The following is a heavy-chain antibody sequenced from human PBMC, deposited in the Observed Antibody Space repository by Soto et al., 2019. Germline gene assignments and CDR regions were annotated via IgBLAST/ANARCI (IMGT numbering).Heavy chain of an antibody. CDR3: ATSLGPSSHFFDY. CDR1: GFTFSSYA. J-gene: IGHJ4*02. CDR2: VSDST. V-gene: IGHV3-23*01. D-gene: IGHD2-2*01. Sequence: EVQLLDSGGGLVQPGGSLRLSCAASGFTFSSYAMSWVRQAPGMGLEWVSTVSDSTYYADSVRGRFAISRDNSENTMYLQMTTLRAEDSAFYYCATSLGPSSHFFDYWGEGTLVTVTS.